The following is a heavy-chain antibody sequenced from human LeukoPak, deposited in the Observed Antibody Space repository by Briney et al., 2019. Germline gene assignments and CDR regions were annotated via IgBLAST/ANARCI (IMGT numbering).Heavy chain of an antibody. D-gene: IGHD1-26*01. CDR2: LSSGGTT. CDR3: ANGGDIVGATRSAFDI. CDR1: GCTLSRNY. J-gene: IGHJ3*02. V-gene: IGHV3-53*01. Sequence: GGSLRLSCAASGCTLSRNYMSWVSQAPGKGLEWVSVLSSGGTTYYADSVKGRFTISRDNSKNTLYLQMNSMRAEDTAVYYCANGGDIVGATRSAFDIWGQGTMVTVSS.